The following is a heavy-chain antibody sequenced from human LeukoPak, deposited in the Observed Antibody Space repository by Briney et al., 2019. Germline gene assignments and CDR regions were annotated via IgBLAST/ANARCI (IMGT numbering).Heavy chain of an antibody. CDR1: GGSISSSNW. Sequence: SETLSLTCAVSGGSISSSNWWSWVRQPPGKGLEWIGEIYHSGSTNYNPSLKSRVTISVDTSKNQFSLKLSSVTAADTAVYYCAKVTASGFFDYWGQGILVTVSS. CDR3: AKVTASGFFDY. D-gene: IGHD2-21*02. V-gene: IGHV4-4*02. CDR2: IYHSGST. J-gene: IGHJ4*02.